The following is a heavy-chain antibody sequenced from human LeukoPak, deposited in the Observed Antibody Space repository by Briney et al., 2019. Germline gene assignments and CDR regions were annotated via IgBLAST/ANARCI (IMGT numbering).Heavy chain of an antibody. Sequence: GGSLRLSCAASGFTFSSYAMHWVRQAPGKGLEWVAVISYDGSNKYYADSVKGRFTISRDNAKNSLYLQMNSLRAEDTAVYYCARVGPWVNPDYYYYYMDVWGKGTTVTVSS. CDR3: ARVGPWVNPDYYYYYMDV. J-gene: IGHJ6*03. CDR2: ISYDGSNK. D-gene: IGHD1-14*01. V-gene: IGHV3-30*04. CDR1: GFTFSSYA.